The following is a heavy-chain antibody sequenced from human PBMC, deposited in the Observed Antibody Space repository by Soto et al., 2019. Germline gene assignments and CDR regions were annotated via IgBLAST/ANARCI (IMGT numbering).Heavy chain of an antibody. CDR1: GFTFSSYW. CDR2: INSDGSST. V-gene: IGHV3-74*01. D-gene: IGHD3-10*01. Sequence: GGSLRLSCAASGFTFSSYWMHWVRQAPGKGLVWVSRINSDGSSTSYADSVKGRFTISRDNAKNTLYLQMNSLRAEDTAVYYCARAITMVRGVIYAFDIWGQGTMVTVSS. J-gene: IGHJ3*02. CDR3: ARAITMVRGVIYAFDI.